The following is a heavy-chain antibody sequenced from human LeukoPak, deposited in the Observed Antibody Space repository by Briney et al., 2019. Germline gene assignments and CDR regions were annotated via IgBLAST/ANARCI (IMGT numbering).Heavy chain of an antibody. Sequence: PGRSLRLSCAASGFTFSSYAMSWVRQAPGKGLEWVSGISWNSGSIGYADSVKGRFTISRDNAKNSLYLQMNSLRAEDTALYYCAKDMGERTYFFDYWGQGTLVTVSS. CDR3: AKDMGERTYFFDY. J-gene: IGHJ4*02. V-gene: IGHV3-9*01. CDR2: ISWNSGSI. CDR1: GFTFSSYA. D-gene: IGHD3-16*01.